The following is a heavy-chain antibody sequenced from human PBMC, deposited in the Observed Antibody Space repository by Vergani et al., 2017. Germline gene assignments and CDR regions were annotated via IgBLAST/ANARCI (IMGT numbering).Heavy chain of an antibody. CDR1: GGSISSYD. D-gene: IGHD3-22*01. J-gene: IGHJ3*02. V-gene: IGHV4-59*01. CDR3: ARESTYYYDSSGSAFDI. CDR2: IYYSGST. Sequence: QVQLQESGPGLVKPSETLSLPCTVSGGSISSYDWSWIRQPPGKGLEWIGYIYYSGSTNYNPSLKSRVTISVDTSKNQFSLKLSSVTAADTAVYYCARESTYYYDSSGSAFDIWGQGTMVTVSS.